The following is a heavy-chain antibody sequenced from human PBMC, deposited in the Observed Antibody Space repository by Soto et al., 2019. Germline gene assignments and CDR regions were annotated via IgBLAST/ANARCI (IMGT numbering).Heavy chain of an antibody. CDR3: AKGAEAIRIAAAPFVMDV. V-gene: IGHV3-23*01. CDR2: ISGSGGST. Sequence: GGSLRLSCAASGFTFSSYAMSWVRQAPGKGLEWVSAISGSGGSTYYADSVKGRFTISRDNSKNTLYLQMNSLRAEDTAVYYCAKGAEAIRIAAAPFVMDVWGKGTTVTVSS. D-gene: IGHD6-13*01. J-gene: IGHJ6*03. CDR1: GFTFSSYA.